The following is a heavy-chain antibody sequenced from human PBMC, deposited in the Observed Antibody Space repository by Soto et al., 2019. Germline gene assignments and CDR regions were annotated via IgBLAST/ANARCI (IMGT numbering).Heavy chain of an antibody. Sequence: PGESLKISCKGSGYRFTNYWIGWVRQMPGKGLEWMGIIYPGDSDTRYSPSFQGQVTISADKSINTAYLQWSSLKASDTAMYYCARDYCSGTTCYDFDDCGQGTQVTLSS. V-gene: IGHV5-51*01. CDR3: ARDYCSGTTCYDFDD. D-gene: IGHD2-2*01. CDR1: GYRFTNYW. J-gene: IGHJ5*02. CDR2: IYPGDSDT.